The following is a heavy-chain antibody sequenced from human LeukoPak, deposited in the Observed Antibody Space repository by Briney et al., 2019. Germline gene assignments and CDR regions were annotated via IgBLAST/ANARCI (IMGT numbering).Heavy chain of an antibody. Sequence: GGSLRLSCAASGFTFSSYSMNWVRQAPGKGLEWVSSISSSSSYIYYADSVKGRFTISRDNAKNTLYLQMNSLRAEDTAVYYCARDRGSTEYDYWGQGTLVTVSS. CDR2: ISSSSSYI. CDR1: GFTFSSYS. V-gene: IGHV3-21*01. CDR3: ARDRGSTEYDY. J-gene: IGHJ4*02. D-gene: IGHD1-26*01.